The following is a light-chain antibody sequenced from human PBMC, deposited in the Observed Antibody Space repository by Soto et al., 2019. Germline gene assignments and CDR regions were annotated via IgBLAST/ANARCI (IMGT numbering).Light chain of an antibody. CDR1: QSVLYSSNNKNY. V-gene: IGKV4-1*01. Sequence: DIVMTQSPDSLAVSLGERATVNYKSSQSVLYSSNNKNYLAWYQQKPGQPPKLLIYWASTRESGVPDRFSGSGSGTDFTLTISSLQAEDVAVYYCQQYYSPLTFGGGTKVEIK. J-gene: IGKJ4*01. CDR3: QQYYSPLT. CDR2: WAS.